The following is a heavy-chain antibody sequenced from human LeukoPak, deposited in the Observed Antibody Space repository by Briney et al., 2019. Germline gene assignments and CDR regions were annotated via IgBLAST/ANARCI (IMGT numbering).Heavy chain of an antibody. CDR2: INLSGGST. CDR1: GYTFTSYY. CDR3: ARTTLAARYRFDP. D-gene: IGHD6-6*01. V-gene: IGHV1-46*01. J-gene: IGHJ5*02. Sequence: ASVKVSCKASGYTFTSYYMHWVRQAPGQGLEWMGIINLSGGSTSYAQKFQGRATMTRDTSTSTVYMELSSLRSEDTAVYYCARTTLAARYRFDPWGQGTLVTVSS.